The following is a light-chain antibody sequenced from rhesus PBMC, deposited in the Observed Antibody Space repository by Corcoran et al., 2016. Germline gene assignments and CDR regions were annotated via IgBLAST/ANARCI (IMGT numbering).Light chain of an antibody. CDR2: KAT. CDR3: QHSYGTPRT. Sequence: DIQMTQSPPSLSASVGDRVTITCRASENVNNHLHWYQQKPGKAPKLLIYKATTLQSGVPSRFTGSGSGTDFTLTISSLQPEDFATYYCQHSYGTPRTFGQGTKVEIK. CDR1: ENVNNH. J-gene: IGKJ1*01. V-gene: IGKV1-74*01.